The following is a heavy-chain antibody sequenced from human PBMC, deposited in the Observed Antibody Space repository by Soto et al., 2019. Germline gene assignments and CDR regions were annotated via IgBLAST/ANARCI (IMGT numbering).Heavy chain of an antibody. V-gene: IGHV4-31*03. Sequence: PSETLSLTCTVSGGSISSGGYYWSWIRQHPGKGLEWIGYIYYSGSTYYNPSLKSRVTISVDTSKNQFSLKLSSVTAADTAVYHCARDHDYGGNSGRSMDVWGQGTTVTVSS. J-gene: IGHJ6*02. CDR2: IYYSGST. D-gene: IGHD4-17*01. CDR3: ARDHDYGGNSGRSMDV. CDR1: GGSISSGGYY.